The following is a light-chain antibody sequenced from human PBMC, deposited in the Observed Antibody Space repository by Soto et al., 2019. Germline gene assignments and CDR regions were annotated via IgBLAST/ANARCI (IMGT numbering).Light chain of an antibody. CDR2: GAS. Sequence: EIVMPPSPATLSVSPGERATLSCRASQSVSSNLAWYQQKPGQAPRLLIYGASTRATGIPARFSGSGSGTHFTLTISSLEPEDFAVYYCQQRNYWQVTFGQGTRLEIK. CDR1: QSVSSN. V-gene: IGKV3-15*01. CDR3: QQRNYWQVT. J-gene: IGKJ5*01.